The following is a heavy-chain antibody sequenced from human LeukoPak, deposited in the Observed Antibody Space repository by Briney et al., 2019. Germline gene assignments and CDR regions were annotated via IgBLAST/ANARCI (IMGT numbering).Heavy chain of an antibody. CDR2: ISWNSGSI. CDR1: GFTFDDYA. J-gene: IGHJ6*03. D-gene: IGHD6-13*01. CDR3: ARDPYGTLAAAGTLGSYMDV. V-gene: IGHV3-9*01. Sequence: GGSLRLSCAASGFTFDDYAMPWVRQAPGKGLEWVSGISWNSGSIGYADSVKGRFTISRDNAKNSLFLQMNSLRAEDTALYYCARDPYGTLAAAGTLGSYMDVWGKGTTVTVSS.